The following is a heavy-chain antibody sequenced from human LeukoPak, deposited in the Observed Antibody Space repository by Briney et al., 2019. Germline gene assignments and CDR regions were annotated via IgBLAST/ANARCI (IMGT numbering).Heavy chain of an antibody. CDR2: VYSSGRN. V-gene: IGHV4-4*08. D-gene: IGHD5-18*01. J-gene: IGHJ4*02. CDR1: GASMTIYY. Sequence: SETLSLTCNVSGASMTIYYWTWIRQPPGKGLEWIGYVYSSGRNNYNPSLKSRVTISLDTSKNQFSLKLSSMTAADTAVYYCAREDSYAHPADYWGQGTLVTVSS. CDR3: AREDSYAHPADY.